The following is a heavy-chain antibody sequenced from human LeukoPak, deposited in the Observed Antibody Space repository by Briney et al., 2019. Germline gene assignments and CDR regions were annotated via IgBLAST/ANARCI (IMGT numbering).Heavy chain of an antibody. Sequence: GGSLRLSCAASRFTFSSYAMTWVRQAPGKGLEWVSAISGSGGNTYYADSVKGRFTICRDNSKNTLYLQLTSLRAEDTAVYYCAKGNGGDSGEYFYYGMDVWGQGTTVTVSS. CDR2: ISGSGGNT. V-gene: IGHV3-23*01. CDR1: RFTFSSYA. J-gene: IGHJ6*02. D-gene: IGHD4-23*01. CDR3: AKGNGGDSGEYFYYGMDV.